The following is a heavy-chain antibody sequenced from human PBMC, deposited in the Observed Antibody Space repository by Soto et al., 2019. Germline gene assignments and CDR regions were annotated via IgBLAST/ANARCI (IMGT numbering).Heavy chain of an antibody. CDR3: ARGDDTMVRGVRFDY. D-gene: IGHD3-10*01. CDR2: IYYSGST. J-gene: IGHJ4*02. CDR1: GGSISSGDYY. Sequence: QVQLQESGPGLVKPSQTLSLTCTVSGGSISSGDYYWSWIRQPPGQGLEWIGYIYYSGSTYYNPSLKSRVTKSVDTSKNQFSLKLSSVTAADTAVYYCARGDDTMVRGVRFDYWGQGTLVTVSS. V-gene: IGHV4-30-4*01.